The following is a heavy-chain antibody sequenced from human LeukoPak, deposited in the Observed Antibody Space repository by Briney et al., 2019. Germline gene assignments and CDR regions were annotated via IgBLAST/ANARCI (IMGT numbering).Heavy chain of an antibody. CDR3: ARSPNYDFWSGRLVEGCAFDF. Sequence: SETLSLTCAVSSGSISSGDYYWSWIRQPPGKGLEWIGYIYHSGSTYYNPSLKSRVTISVDTSKNQFSLKLNSVTAADTAVYYCARSPNYDFWSGRLVEGCAFDFWGQGTTVTVSS. CDR1: SGSISSGDYY. J-gene: IGHJ3*01. V-gene: IGHV4-30-2*01. CDR2: IYHSGST. D-gene: IGHD3-3*01.